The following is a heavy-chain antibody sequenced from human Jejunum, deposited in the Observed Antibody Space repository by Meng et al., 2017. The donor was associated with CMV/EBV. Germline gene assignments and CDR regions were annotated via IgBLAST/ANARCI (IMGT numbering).Heavy chain of an antibody. J-gene: IGHJ4*02. V-gene: IGHV4-61*02. Sequence: QVKLQWSDPGLGTPSQTLSPTCAGTAASISRAHYYWSCIRHPAGKGLEWIGLLYTSVSTTYNPSRKSRVTFSVDTSKNQFSLKLNSVTAADTAVYYCAGDARGIAAAGVYWGQGTLVTVSS. CDR3: AGDARGIAAAGVY. CDR1: AASISRAHYY. D-gene: IGHD6-13*01. CDR2: LYTSVST.